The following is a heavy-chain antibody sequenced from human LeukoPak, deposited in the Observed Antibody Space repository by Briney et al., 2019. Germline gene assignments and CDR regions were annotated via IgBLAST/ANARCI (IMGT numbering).Heavy chain of an antibody. CDR2: ISSSSSYI. Sequence: GGSLRLSCAAPGFTFSSYSMNWVRQAPGKGLEWVSSISSSSSYIYYADSVKGRFTISRDNAKNSLYLQMNSLRAEDTAVYYCARDYYDSSGYYPHNWFDPWGQGTLVTVSS. J-gene: IGHJ5*02. V-gene: IGHV3-21*01. D-gene: IGHD3-22*01. CDR1: GFTFSSYS. CDR3: ARDYYDSSGYYPHNWFDP.